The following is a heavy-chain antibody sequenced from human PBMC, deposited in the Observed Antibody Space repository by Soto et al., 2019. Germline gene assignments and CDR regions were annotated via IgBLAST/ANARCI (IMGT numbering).Heavy chain of an antibody. CDR1: GDTFTTYY. J-gene: IGHJ4*02. V-gene: IGHV1-8*01. D-gene: IGHD3-10*01. CDR2: INPNSGNI. CDR3: ARGRASGSYYLLDY. Sequence: ASVKVSCKASGDTFTTYYINWVRQATGHGLEWMGWINPNSGNIGYAQRFQGRVTMTRDTAIRTAYMEVSSLRSDDTAVYYCARGRASGSYYLLDYWGQGTLVTVSS.